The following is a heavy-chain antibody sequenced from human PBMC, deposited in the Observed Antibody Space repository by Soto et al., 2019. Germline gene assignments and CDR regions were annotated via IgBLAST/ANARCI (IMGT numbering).Heavy chain of an antibody. J-gene: IGHJ6*02. D-gene: IGHD3-9*01. CDR2: IYYSGST. V-gene: IGHV4-39*01. CDR3: ARHLRYYDILTRSFYYYYYGMDV. CDR1: GGSISSSSYY. Sequence: PSETLSLTCTVSGGSISSSSYYWGWIRQPPGKGLEWIGSIYYSGSTYYNPSLKSRVTISVDTSKNQFSLKLRSVTAADTAVYYCARHLRYYDILTRSFYYYYYGMDVWGQGTTVTVSS.